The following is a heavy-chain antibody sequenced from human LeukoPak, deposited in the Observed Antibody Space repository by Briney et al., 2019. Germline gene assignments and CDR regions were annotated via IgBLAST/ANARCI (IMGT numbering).Heavy chain of an antibody. J-gene: IGHJ4*02. V-gene: IGHV3-21*01. Sequence: GGSLRLFCAASGFTFSSYTMNWVRQAPGKGLEWVSSNTRSSYIYYADSVKGRFTIARDNAKNSLYLQMNSLRAEDTAVYYCARDPGESDSWGQGTLVTVSS. CDR2: NTRSSYI. CDR3: ARDPGESDS. D-gene: IGHD2-21*01. CDR1: GFTFSSYT.